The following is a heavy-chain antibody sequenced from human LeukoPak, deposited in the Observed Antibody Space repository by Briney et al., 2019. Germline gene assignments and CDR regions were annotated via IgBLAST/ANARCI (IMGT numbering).Heavy chain of an antibody. CDR3: AREGYDFWSGYRLGGSFDY. J-gene: IGHJ4*02. D-gene: IGHD3-3*01. Sequence: GGSLRLSCAASGFTVSSNYMSWVRQAPGKGLEWDSVIYSGGSTYYADSVKGRFTISRDNSKNTLYLQMNSLRAEDTAVYYCAREGYDFWSGYRLGGSFDYWGQGTLVTVSS. CDR1: GFTVSSNY. V-gene: IGHV3-53*01. CDR2: IYSGGST.